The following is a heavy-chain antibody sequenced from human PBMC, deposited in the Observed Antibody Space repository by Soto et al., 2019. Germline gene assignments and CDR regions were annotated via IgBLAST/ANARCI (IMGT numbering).Heavy chain of an antibody. CDR2: INHSGST. CDR3: ARWGSGWYYFDY. V-gene: IGHV4-34*01. CDR1: GGSFSGYY. J-gene: IGHJ4*02. D-gene: IGHD6-19*01. Sequence: SETLSLTCAVYGGSFSGYYWSWIRQPPGKGLEWIGEINHSGSTNYNPSLKSRVTISVDTSKNQFSLKLSSVTAADTAVYYCARWGSGWYYFDYWGQGALVTVSS.